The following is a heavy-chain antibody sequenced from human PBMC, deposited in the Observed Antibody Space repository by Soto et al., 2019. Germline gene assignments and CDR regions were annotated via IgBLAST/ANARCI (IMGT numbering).Heavy chain of an antibody. CDR3: ARDITIFGVVIHWFDP. CDR2: IYYSGST. D-gene: IGHD3-3*01. CDR1: GGSISSGGYY. V-gene: IGHV4-31*03. J-gene: IGHJ5*02. Sequence: SETLSLTCTVSGGSISSGGYYWSWIRQHPGKGLEWIGYIYYSGSTYYNPSLKSRVTISVDTSKNQFSLKLSSVTAADTAVYYCARDITIFGVVIHWFDPWGQGTLVTVSS.